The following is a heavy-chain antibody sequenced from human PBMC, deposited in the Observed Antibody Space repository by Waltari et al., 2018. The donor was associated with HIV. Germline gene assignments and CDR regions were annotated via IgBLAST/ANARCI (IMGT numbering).Heavy chain of an antibody. J-gene: IGHJ3*02. CDR2: IYYSGST. Sequence: QVQLQESGPGLVKPSQTLSLTCTVSGGSISSGDYYWSWIRQPPGKGLEWIGYIYYSGSTYYNPSLKSRVTISVDRSKNQFSLKLSSVTAADTAVYYCARAFSSGYSTTGGAFDIWGQGTMVTVSS. CDR1: GGSISSGDYY. CDR3: ARAFSSGYSTTGGAFDI. V-gene: IGHV4-30-4*08. D-gene: IGHD3-22*01.